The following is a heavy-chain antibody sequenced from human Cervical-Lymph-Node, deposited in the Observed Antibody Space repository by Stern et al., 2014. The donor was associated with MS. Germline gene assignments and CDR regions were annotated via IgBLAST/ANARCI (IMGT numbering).Heavy chain of an antibody. V-gene: IGHV4-31*03. CDR3: ARVSYDFWSGYYVFDY. Sequence: QLQLQESGPGLVKPSQTLSLTCTVSGGSISSGGYYWSWIRQHPGKGLEWFGYIYYSGSTYYNPSLKSRVTISVDTSKNQFSLKLSSVTAADTAVYYCARVSYDFWSGYYVFDYWGQGTLVTVSS. CDR2: IYYSGST. CDR1: GGSISSGGYY. J-gene: IGHJ4*02. D-gene: IGHD3-3*01.